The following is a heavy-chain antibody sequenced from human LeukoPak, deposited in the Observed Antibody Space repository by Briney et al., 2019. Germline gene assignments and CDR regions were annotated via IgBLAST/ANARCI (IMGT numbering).Heavy chain of an antibody. V-gene: IGHV4-39*02. CDR2: IYYNGNT. J-gene: IGHJ6*02. CDR1: GASLRGSTYY. Sequence: TTSETLSLTCTVSGASLRGSTYYWGWIRQSPGKILEWIGSIYYNGNTYYNPSLKSRVTVSADKSKKHFPLKLTSVTAADTAVYFCARIAYSGMDVWGQGTTVTVSS. CDR3: ARIAYSGMDV. D-gene: IGHD3-16*01.